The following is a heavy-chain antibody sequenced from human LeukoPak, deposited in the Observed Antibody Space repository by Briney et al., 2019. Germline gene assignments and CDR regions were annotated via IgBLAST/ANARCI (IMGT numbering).Heavy chain of an antibody. D-gene: IGHD6-6*01. CDR1: GFTLSSYW. V-gene: IGHV3-74*01. J-gene: IGHJ4*02. Sequence: GGSLRLSCAASGFTLSSYWMHWVRQVPGKGLVWVSRTKSDGSDTRYADSVKGRFTVSRDNAKNTLYLQVNNLKAEDTAVYYCARGPNSNWSGLDFWGQGTLLTVSS. CDR3: ARGPNSNWSGLDF. CDR2: TKSDGSDT.